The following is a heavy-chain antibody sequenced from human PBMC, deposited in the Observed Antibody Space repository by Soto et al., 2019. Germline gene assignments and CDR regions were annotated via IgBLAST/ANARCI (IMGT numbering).Heavy chain of an antibody. CDR3: ARAVTDYYYYGMDV. V-gene: IGHV4-59*01. CDR2: IYYSGST. Sequence: PSETLSLTCTVSGGSISSYYWSWIRQPPGKGLEWIGYIYYSGSTNYNPSLKSRVTISVDTSKNQFSLKLSSVTAADTAVYYCARAVTDYYYYGMDVWGQGTTVTVPS. J-gene: IGHJ6*02. CDR1: GGSISSYY.